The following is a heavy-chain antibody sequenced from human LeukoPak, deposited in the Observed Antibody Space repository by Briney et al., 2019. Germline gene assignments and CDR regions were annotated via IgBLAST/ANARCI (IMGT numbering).Heavy chain of an antibody. CDR3: ARSGGSGSYDY. CDR2: ISSSSSTI. CDR1: GFTFRAYS. J-gene: IGHJ4*02. Sequence: GGSLRLSCAASGFTFRAYSMNWVRQAPGKGLEWVSYISSSSSTIYYADSVKGRFTISRDNAKNSLYLQMNSLRAEDTAVYFCARSGGSGSYDYWGQGTLVTVSS. V-gene: IGHV3-48*04. D-gene: IGHD3-10*01.